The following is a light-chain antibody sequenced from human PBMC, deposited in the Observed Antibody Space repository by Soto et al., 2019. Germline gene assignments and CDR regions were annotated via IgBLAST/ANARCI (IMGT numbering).Light chain of an antibody. J-gene: IGKJ1*01. V-gene: IGKV3-20*01. CDR3: QHYGRSTWT. CDR2: GTS. Sequence: EIVLTHSPGALSLSPGERGTLSCRASQSVRSSNLAWFQQKPGQATRLLIFGTSSRATGSPDRFSGSGSGRDFTLTISRLEVEDCAVYYCQHYGRSTWTFGQGTKVEIK. CDR1: QSVRSSN.